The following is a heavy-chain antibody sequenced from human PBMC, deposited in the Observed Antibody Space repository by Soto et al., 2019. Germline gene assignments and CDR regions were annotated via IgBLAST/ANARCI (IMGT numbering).Heavy chain of an antibody. CDR1: GFTFSDYY. D-gene: IGHD3-22*01. CDR3: ARVRGSETYYYDSSGYYG. CDR2: ISSRSSYT. J-gene: IGHJ4*02. Sequence: LRLSCAAAGFTFSDYYMSWIRQAPGKGLEWVSYISSRSSYTKYADSVKGRFTISRDNAKNSLYLQMNSLRAKDTAVYYCARVRGSETYYYDSSGYYGWGQGTPVTVSS. V-gene: IGHV3-11*06.